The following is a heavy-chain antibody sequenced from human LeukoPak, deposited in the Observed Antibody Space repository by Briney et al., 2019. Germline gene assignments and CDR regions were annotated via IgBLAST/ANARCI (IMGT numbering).Heavy chain of an antibody. Sequence: SETLSLTCTVSGGSISSSSYYWGWIRQPPGKGLEWIGSIYYSGSTDYNPSLKSRVTISVDTSKNQFSLKLSSVTAADTAVYYCARHAIVVVIAISPDAFDIWGQGTMVTVSS. CDR2: IYYSGST. V-gene: IGHV4-39*01. CDR1: GGSISSSSYY. J-gene: IGHJ3*02. D-gene: IGHD2-21*01. CDR3: ARHAIVVVIAISPDAFDI.